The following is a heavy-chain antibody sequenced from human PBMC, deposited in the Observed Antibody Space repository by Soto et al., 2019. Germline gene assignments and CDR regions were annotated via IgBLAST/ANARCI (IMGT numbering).Heavy chain of an antibody. Sequence: QVHLVQSGAEVKKPGASVKVSCKASGYTXTXXXXTWVRQAPGQGLEWMGWISAHNGNTDYAQKXXXXXXXXXXXXXXXXXXXXXXXXXXXXXXXXXXXXXXGXYXGQXALVTVSS. CDR1: GYTXTXXX. CDR3: XXXXXGXY. J-gene: IGHJ4*02. CDR2: ISAHNGNT. V-gene: IGHV1-18*01.